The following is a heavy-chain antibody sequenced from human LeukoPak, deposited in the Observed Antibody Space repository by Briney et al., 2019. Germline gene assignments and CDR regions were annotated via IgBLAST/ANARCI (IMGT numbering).Heavy chain of an antibody. Sequence: SETLSLTCSVSGGSIRETYWSWIRQPPGKGLEWIGYIYYSGSTNYNPSLKSRVTISVDTSKNQFSLKLSSVTAADTAVYYCARREIAGYSSMFDYWGQGTLVTVSS. V-gene: IGHV4-59*08. J-gene: IGHJ4*02. D-gene: IGHD5-18*01. CDR1: GGSIRETY. CDR3: ARREIAGYSSMFDY. CDR2: IYYSGST.